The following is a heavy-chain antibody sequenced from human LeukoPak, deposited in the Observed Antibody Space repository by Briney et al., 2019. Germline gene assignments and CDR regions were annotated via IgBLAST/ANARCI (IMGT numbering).Heavy chain of an antibody. CDR1: GFTFSDYY. Sequence: GGPLRLSCAASGFTFSDYYMSRIRQAPGKGLEWVSSISSSSSYIYYADSVKGRFTISRDNAKNSLYLQMNSLRAEDTAVYYCAGAGSYYGMDVWGQGTTVTVSS. CDR3: AGAGSYYGMDV. V-gene: IGHV3-11*06. D-gene: IGHD1-14*01. CDR2: ISSSSSYI. J-gene: IGHJ6*02.